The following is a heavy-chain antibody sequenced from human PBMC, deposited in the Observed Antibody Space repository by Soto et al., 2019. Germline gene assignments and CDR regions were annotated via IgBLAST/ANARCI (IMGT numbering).Heavy chain of an antibody. J-gene: IGHJ4*02. CDR2: ISTTRSQT. Sequence: QVQLVESGGGLVKPGGSLRLSCAASGFTFSDYYMSWIRQVPGKGLECVSYISTTRSQTSYADSVKGRFTISRDNAKKSLYLQMNSLRVEDTAIYYCARDQGNYYGSGSYPDYWGQGTLVTVSS. D-gene: IGHD3-10*01. CDR1: GFTFSDYY. CDR3: ARDQGNYYGSGSYPDY. V-gene: IGHV3-11*05.